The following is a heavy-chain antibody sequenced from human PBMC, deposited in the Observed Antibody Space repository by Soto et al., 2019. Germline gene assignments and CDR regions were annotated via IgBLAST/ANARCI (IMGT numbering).Heavy chain of an antibody. V-gene: IGHV3-11*01. CDR2: ISSSGSTI. CDR1: GFTFSDYY. D-gene: IGHD6-19*01. CDR3: AQTKQWLVLSDY. J-gene: IGHJ4*02. Sequence: GGSLRLSCAASGFTFSDYYMSWIRQAPGKGLEWVSYISSSGSTIYYADSVKGRFTISRDNAKNTLYLQMNSLRAEDTAVYYCAQTKQWLVLSDYWGQGTLGTVSS.